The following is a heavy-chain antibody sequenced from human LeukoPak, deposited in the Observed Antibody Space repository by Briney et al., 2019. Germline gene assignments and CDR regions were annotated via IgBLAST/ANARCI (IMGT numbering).Heavy chain of an antibody. CDR1: GGSISSWY. CDR2: IYYSGST. Sequence: SETLSLTCTVSGGSISSWYWTRIRQPAGRGLEWIGRIYYSGSTNYNPSLKSRVTISVDTSKNQFSLKLSSVTAADTAVYYCARDRYYDSYDAFDIWGQGTMVTVSS. D-gene: IGHD3-22*01. J-gene: IGHJ3*02. V-gene: IGHV4-4*07. CDR3: ARDRYYDSYDAFDI.